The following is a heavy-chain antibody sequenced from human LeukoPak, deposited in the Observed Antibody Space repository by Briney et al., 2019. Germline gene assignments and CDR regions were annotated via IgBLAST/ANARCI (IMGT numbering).Heavy chain of an antibody. Sequence: ASVKVSCKASGYTFTTYGISWVRQAPGQGLEWMGWISAYNGNTNYAQTLQDRVTMTTDTSTTTAYMELRSLRSDDTAVYYCARVEVGALGVSADYWGQGTLVTVSS. J-gene: IGHJ4*02. V-gene: IGHV1-18*01. CDR3: ARVEVGALGVSADY. CDR2: ISAYNGNT. D-gene: IGHD1-26*01. CDR1: GYTFTTYG.